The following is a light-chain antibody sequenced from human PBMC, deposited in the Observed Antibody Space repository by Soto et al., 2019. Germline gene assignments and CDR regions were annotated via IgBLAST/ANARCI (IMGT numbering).Light chain of an antibody. CDR2: GAS. CDR3: QQYNNWPRWT. Sequence: EIVMTQSPATLSVSPGERATLSRRASQSVSSNLAWYQQKPGQAPRLLIYGASTRATGIPARFSGSGSGTEFTLTISSLPSEDFAVYYCQQYNNWPRWTFGQGNKVEIK. CDR1: QSVSSN. V-gene: IGKV3-15*01. J-gene: IGKJ1*01.